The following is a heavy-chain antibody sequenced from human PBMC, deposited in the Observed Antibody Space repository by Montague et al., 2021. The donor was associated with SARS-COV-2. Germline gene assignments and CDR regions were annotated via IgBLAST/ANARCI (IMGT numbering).Heavy chain of an antibody. J-gene: IGHJ5*02. CDR1: GGSIDSYY. CDR3: ARELQYNWFNP. D-gene: IGHD2-21*02. Sequence: SEILSLTCTVSGGSIDSYYWSWLRQPPGKGLEWIGYIYYRGTTNYNPSLESRVPMSVDTSKNQFSLNLSSVTAADTAMYYCARELQYNWFNPWGQGTLVTVSS. CDR2: IYYRGTT. V-gene: IGHV4-59*01.